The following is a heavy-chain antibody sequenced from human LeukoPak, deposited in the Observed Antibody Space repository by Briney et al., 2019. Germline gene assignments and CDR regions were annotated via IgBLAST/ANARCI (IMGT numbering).Heavy chain of an antibody. CDR3: ARHIANYFDY. J-gene: IGHJ4*02. CDR1: GGSISSSSYY. Sequence: SETLSLTCTVSGGSISSSSYYWGWIRQPPGKGLEWIGSIYYSGSTYYNSSLRSRVTISADTSKNKFSLKLTSVTAADTAVYYCARHIANYFDYWGQGTLVTVSS. CDR2: IYYSGST. V-gene: IGHV4-39*01.